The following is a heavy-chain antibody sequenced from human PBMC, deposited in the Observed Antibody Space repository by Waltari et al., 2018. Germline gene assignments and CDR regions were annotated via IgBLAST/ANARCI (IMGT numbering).Heavy chain of an antibody. Sequence: QVQLVQSGAEVKKPGASVKVSCKASVDTFTSCDHNWVRQASGQGLEWMGWMNPKNGNTNYAQKFLGRVTMTMDISVNTAYMELSSLTSEDTAVYYCAAEKWERQGGYYYFGMDVWGQGTTVTVSS. J-gene: IGHJ6*02. CDR1: VDTFTSCD. V-gene: IGHV1-8*01. CDR2: MNPKNGNT. D-gene: IGHD1-26*01. CDR3: AAEKWERQGGYYYFGMDV.